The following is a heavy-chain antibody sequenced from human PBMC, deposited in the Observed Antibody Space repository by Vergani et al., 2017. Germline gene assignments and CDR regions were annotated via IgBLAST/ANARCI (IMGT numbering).Heavy chain of an antibody. D-gene: IGHD4-23*01. CDR1: GFTFSSYS. Sequence: EVQLVESGGGLVQPGGSLRLSCAASGFTFSSYSMNWVRQAPGKGLEWVSYISSSSSTIYYADSVKGRFTISRDNAKNSLYLQMNSLRAEDTAVYYCARVGSTTTVXTPGGNYYYYGMDVWGQGTTVTVSS. J-gene: IGHJ6*02. CDR3: ARVGSTTTVXTPGGNYYYYGMDV. V-gene: IGHV3-48*01. CDR2: ISSSSSTI.